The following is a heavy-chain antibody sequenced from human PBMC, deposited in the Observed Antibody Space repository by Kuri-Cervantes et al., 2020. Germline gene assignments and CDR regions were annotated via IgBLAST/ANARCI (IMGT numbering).Heavy chain of an antibody. CDR1: AGSFSAYY. J-gene: IGHJ6*02. D-gene: IGHD2-15*01. CDR2: INHSGNS. V-gene: IGHV4-34*01. Sequence: SETLSLTCVVDAGSFSAYYWSWNRQPAGKGLEWIGEINHSGNSNYNPSLKSRVTIPVDTSKNQFSLKLSSVTAADTAVYYCARQGYCSGGSCTLGMDVWGQGTTVTVSS. CDR3: ARQGYCSGGSCTLGMDV.